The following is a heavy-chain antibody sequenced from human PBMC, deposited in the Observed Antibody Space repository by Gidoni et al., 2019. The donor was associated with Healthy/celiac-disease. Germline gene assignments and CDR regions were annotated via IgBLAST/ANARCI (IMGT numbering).Heavy chain of an antibody. V-gene: IGHV4-61*02. Sequence: QVQLQESGPGLVKPSQTLSLTCTASGCPTSSGSYYWSWIRPPAGEGLEWIGRIYTSGSTNYNPSRKSRVTISVDTCKSQFSLKLSSVTAADTAVYYCARGEEMATYFDYWGQGTLVTVSS. CDR2: IYTSGST. CDR3: ARGEEMATYFDY. J-gene: IGHJ4*02. D-gene: IGHD5-12*01. CDR1: GCPTSSGSYY.